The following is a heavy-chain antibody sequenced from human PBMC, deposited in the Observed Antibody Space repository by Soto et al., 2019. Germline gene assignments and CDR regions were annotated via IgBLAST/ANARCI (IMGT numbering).Heavy chain of an antibody. CDR3: VRRVSGNYDY. V-gene: IGHV3-64*01. CDR2: ISSNGGTT. D-gene: IGHD1-7*01. CDR1: GVTFSSYD. J-gene: IGHJ4*02. Sequence: EVQLAESGGGMVQPGGSLRLSCVASGVTFSSYDMHWVRQAPGKGLEYVSSISSNGGTTYYGNSVKGRFTISRDNSKNTLYLQMDSLRAEDMAVYYCVRRVSGNYDYWGQGTLVTVSS.